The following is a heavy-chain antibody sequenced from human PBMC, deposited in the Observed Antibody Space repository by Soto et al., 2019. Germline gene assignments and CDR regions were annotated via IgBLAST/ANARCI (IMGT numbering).Heavy chain of an antibody. CDR3: AKDRGRDDAFDI. CDR1: GFTFSSYA. Sequence: SCTVSGFTFSSYARTWVRQAPGKGLEWVSVISGSGGSTYYADSVKGRFTISRDNSKNTLYLQMNSLRAEDTAVYYCAKDRGRDDAFDIWGQGTMVTVS. CDR2: ISGSGGST. J-gene: IGHJ3*02. V-gene: IGHV3-23*01. D-gene: IGHD3-10*01.